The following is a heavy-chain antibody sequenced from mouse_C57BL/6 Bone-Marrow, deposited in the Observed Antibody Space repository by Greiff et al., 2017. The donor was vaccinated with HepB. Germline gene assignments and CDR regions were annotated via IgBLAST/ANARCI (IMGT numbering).Heavy chain of an antibody. D-gene: IGHD1-1*01. CDR3: ARPPLRGREHAMDY. J-gene: IGHJ4*01. CDR2: INPGSGGT. CDR1: GYAFTNYL. Sequence: VQLQQSGAELVRPGTSVKVSCKASGYAFTNYLIEWVKQRPGQGLEWIGVINPGSGGTNYNEKFKGKATLTADKSSSTAYMQLSSLTSEDSAVYFCARPPLRGREHAMDYWGQGTSVTVSS. V-gene: IGHV1-54*01.